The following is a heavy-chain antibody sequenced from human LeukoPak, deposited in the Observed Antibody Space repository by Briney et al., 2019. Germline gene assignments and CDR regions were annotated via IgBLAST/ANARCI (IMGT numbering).Heavy chain of an antibody. V-gene: IGHV3-23*01. D-gene: IGHD2-2*01. Sequence: GGSLRLSCAASGFTFSNYAMSWVRQAPGKGLEWISSIDGSGGSTNYADSVKGRFTISRDNSKNTLYLQMNSLRADDTAVYYCAKAHCSGTTCYGWFDPWGQGTLVTVSS. CDR2: IDGSGGST. J-gene: IGHJ5*01. CDR3: AKAHCSGTTCYGWFDP. CDR1: GFTFSNYA.